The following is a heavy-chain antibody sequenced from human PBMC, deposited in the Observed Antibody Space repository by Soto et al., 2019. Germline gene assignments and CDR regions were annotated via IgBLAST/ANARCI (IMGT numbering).Heavy chain of an antibody. J-gene: IGHJ4*02. Sequence: SETLSLTCSVSGFAISRGYYWSWVRQPPGKGLEWIGSIYPSVSSYHNPSLATRLRLSIDTSKNQFTLNLTSVTAADTALYFCAREKVGTTFFDNWRQGIQVTVSS. V-gene: IGHV4-38-2*02. CDR3: AREKVGTTFFDN. D-gene: IGHD1-1*01. CDR2: IYPSVSS. CDR1: GFAISRGYY.